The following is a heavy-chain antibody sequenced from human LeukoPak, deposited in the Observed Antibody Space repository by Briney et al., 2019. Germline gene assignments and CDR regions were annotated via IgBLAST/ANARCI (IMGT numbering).Heavy chain of an antibody. V-gene: IGHV3-23*01. CDR3: AKQATGNYGIYDY. Sequence: PGGSLRLSCAASGFTFSNYAMTWVRQAPGKGLECVSLISGSGGSKHYVDSVKGGFTTSRDNSKNTLYLQMNSLRAEDTAVYYCAKQATGNYGIYDYWGQGTLVTVSS. D-gene: IGHD1-26*01. CDR2: ISGSGGSK. CDR1: GFTFSNYA. J-gene: IGHJ4*02.